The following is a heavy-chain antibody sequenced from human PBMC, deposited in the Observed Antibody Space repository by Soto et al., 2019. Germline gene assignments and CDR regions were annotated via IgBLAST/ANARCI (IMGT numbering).Heavy chain of an antibody. D-gene: IGHD4-4*01. CDR2: ISAYNGNT. CDR1: GYTFTSYG. V-gene: IGHV1-18*01. Sequence: QVQLVQSGAEVKKPGASVKVSCKASGYTFTSYGISWVRQAPGQGLEWMGWISAYNGNTNYAQKLQGRVTMTTDTPTSTANMERRSLTSDDTAVYYCARDYRNADTSNWFDPWGQGTLVTVSS. J-gene: IGHJ5*02. CDR3: ARDYRNADTSNWFDP.